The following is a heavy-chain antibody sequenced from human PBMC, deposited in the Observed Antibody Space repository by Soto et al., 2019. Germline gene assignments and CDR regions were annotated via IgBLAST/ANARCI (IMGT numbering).Heavy chain of an antibody. J-gene: IGHJ4*02. CDR3: VKDRSDTWSFDN. Sequence: PGGSLRLSCSASGFIYSSCAMHWVRQVPGKRLEWLAVVSRDGTLYPYADSVRGRFTISRDNSRKMLYLQMNSLRPDDTAVYYCVKDRSDTWSFDNWGQGTLVTVSS. CDR1: GFIYSSCA. CDR2: VSRDGTLY. D-gene: IGHD2-8*02. V-gene: IGHV3-30*18.